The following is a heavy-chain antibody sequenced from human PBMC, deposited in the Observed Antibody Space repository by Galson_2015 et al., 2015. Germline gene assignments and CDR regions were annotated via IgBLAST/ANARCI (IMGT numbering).Heavy chain of an antibody. CDR3: ASRAAAGTFYYYYYMDV. D-gene: IGHD6-13*01. CDR1: GYTFTSYG. V-gene: IGHV1-18*01. CDR2: ISAYNGNT. J-gene: IGHJ6*03. Sequence: SCKASGYTFTSYGLSWVRQAPGQGLEWMGWISAYNGNTNYAQKLQGRVTMTTDTSTSTAYMELSSLRSEDTAVYYCASRAAAGTFYYYYYMDVWGKGTTVTVSS.